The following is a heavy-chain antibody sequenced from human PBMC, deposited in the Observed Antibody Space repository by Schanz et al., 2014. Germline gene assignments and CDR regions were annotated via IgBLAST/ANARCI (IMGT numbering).Heavy chain of an antibody. Sequence: EVQLLESGGGLVQPGGSLRLSCASSGFSFTTYAMSWVRQAPGKGLELVTSISSGGGSTYYADSVKGRFTISRDNAKTTLYLQMNSLRAEDTALYYCARGGPSCYFDDWGQGTLVTVSS. V-gene: IGHV3-23*01. CDR1: GFSFTTYA. J-gene: IGHJ4*02. CDR2: ISSGGGST. CDR3: ARGGPSCYFDD.